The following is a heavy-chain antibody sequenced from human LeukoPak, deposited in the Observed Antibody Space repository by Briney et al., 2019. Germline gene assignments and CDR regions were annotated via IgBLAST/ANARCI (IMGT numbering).Heavy chain of an antibody. D-gene: IGHD5-18*01. V-gene: IGHV1-69*04. CDR1: GGAFSSYA. CDR2: IIPIIGIV. J-gene: IGHJ4*02. Sequence: ASVKVSCKASGGAFSSYAITWVRQAPGQGLEWMGRIIPIIGIVSYAQKLQGRVTITADRSTGTIYMELSSLRSEDTAVYYCARDLSSGYNYGHSDGFDYWGQGTLVTVSS. CDR3: ARDLSSGYNYGHSDGFDY.